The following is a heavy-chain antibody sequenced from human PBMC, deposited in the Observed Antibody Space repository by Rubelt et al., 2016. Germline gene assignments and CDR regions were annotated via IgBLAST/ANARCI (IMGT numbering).Heavy chain of an antibody. V-gene: IGHV3-21*01. CDR3: ASWGIAVGCTVGDFDY. CDR1: GFTFSGYS. CDR2: ISSSCSYI. D-gene: IGHD6-19*01. Sequence: EVQLVESGGGLVKPGGSLRLSCAASGFTFSGYSMNWVRQAPGKGLEWVSSISSSCSYIYYADSVKGRFTTYRDNAKNSLCRQSTSLRAEDTAVCYCASWGIAVGCTVGDFDYWGQGTLVTVSS. J-gene: IGHJ4*02.